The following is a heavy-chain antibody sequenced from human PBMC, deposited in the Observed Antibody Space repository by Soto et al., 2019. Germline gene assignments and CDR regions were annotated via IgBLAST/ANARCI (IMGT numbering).Heavy chain of an antibody. Sequence: SETLSLTCAVYGGSFSGYYWSWIRQPPGKGLEWIGEINHSGSTNYNPSLKSRVTISVDTSKNQFSLKLSSVTAADTAVYYCARGKYNWNYANWFDPRGQGTLVTVSS. V-gene: IGHV4-34*01. CDR3: ARGKYNWNYANWFDP. CDR1: GGSFSGYY. J-gene: IGHJ5*02. D-gene: IGHD1-7*01. CDR2: INHSGST.